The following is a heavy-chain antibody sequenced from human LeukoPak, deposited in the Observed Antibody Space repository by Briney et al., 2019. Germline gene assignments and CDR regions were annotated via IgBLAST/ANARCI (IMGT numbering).Heavy chain of an antibody. CDR2: IWYDGSNK. CDR1: GFTFSSYG. J-gene: IGHJ6*02. Sequence: GGSLRLSCAASGFTFSSYGMHWVRQAPGKGLEWVAVIWYDGSNKYYADSVKGRFTISRDNSKNTLYLQMNSLRAEDTAVYYCARDLWNYYYYYGMDVWGQGTTVTVSS. V-gene: IGHV3-33*01. D-gene: IGHD1-1*01. CDR3: ARDLWNYYYYYGMDV.